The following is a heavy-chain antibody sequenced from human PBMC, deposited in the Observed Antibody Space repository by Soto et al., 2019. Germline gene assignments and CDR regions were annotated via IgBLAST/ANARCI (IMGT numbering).Heavy chain of an antibody. V-gene: IGHV3-23*01. D-gene: IGHD3-22*01. CDR1: GFTFSSYA. Sequence: GGSLRLSCAASGFTFSSYAMSWVRQAPGKGLEWVSAISGSGGSTYYADSVKGQFTISRDNSKNTLYLQMNSLRAEDMAVYYCAARGYYDSSGYYYTAGQDFDYWGQGTLVTVSS. CDR3: AARGYYDSSGYYYTAGQDFDY. CDR2: ISGSGGST. J-gene: IGHJ4*02.